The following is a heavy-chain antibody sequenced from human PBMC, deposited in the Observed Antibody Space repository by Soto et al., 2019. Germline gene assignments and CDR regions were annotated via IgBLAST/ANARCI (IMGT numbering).Heavy chain of an antibody. D-gene: IGHD3-3*01. CDR1: GYTFTSYD. J-gene: IGHJ6*03. Sequence: ASVKVSCKASGYTFTSYDINWVRQATGQGLEWMGWMNPNSGNTGYAQKFQGRVTMTRNTSISTAYMGLSSLRSEDTAVYYCARGGGATFGRWYYYYYMDVWGKGTTVTVSS. CDR2: MNPNSGNT. V-gene: IGHV1-8*01. CDR3: ARGGGATFGRWYYYYYMDV.